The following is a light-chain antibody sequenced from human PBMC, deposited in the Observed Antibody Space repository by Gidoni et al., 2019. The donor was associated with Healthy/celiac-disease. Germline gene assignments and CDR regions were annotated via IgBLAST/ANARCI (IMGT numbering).Light chain of an antibody. Sequence: DIQINQSPSSLSASVGDRVTINCQTSQDISNYLNWYQQKPGKAPKLLIYDASNLETGVPSRFSGSGSGTDFTFTISSLQPEDIATYYCQQYDNLPLTFGGGTKVEIK. CDR3: QQYDNLPLT. V-gene: IGKV1-33*01. CDR2: DAS. CDR1: QDISNY. J-gene: IGKJ4*01.